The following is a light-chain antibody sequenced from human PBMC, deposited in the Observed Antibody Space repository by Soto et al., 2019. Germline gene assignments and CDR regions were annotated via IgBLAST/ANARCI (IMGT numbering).Light chain of an antibody. CDR3: SSYAASNSFYIV. V-gene: IGLV2-8*01. CDR1: SSDVGGYNY. J-gene: IGLJ3*02. CDR2: EVT. Sequence: QSVLTQPPSASGSPGQSVTISCTGTSSDVGGYNYVSWYQQYPGRAPKLMIYEVTKRPSGVPDRFSGSESGNTASLTVSGLQAEDEADYYCSSYAASNSFYIVFGAGTKLTVL.